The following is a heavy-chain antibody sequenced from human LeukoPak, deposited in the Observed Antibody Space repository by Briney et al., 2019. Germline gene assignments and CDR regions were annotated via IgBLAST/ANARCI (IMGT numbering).Heavy chain of an antibody. D-gene: IGHD3-9*01. CDR1: EFTFSRYG. CDR3: AKQGRDWLRDYYYYMDV. Sequence: GGSLRLSCAASEFTFSRYGMHWVRQAPGKGLEWVSSISSSSSYIYYADSVKGRFTISRDNSKNTLYLRMNSLRAEDTAVYYCAKQGRDWLRDYYYYMDVWGKGTTVTISS. V-gene: IGHV3-21*04. J-gene: IGHJ6*03. CDR2: ISSSSSYI.